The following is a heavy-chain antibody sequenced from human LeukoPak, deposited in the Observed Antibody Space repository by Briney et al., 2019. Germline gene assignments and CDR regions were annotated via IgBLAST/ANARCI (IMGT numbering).Heavy chain of an antibody. CDR2: IYWDDDK. Sequence: ESGPTLVKPTQTLTLTCTFSGFSLSTRGVGVGWLRQPPGKAPEWLGIIYWDDDKRFSPSLRSRLTISKDTSKNLVVLTMTNLDPVDTASYYCTHTEVTRHAFDIWGQGTMVTVSS. CDR1: GFSLSTRGVG. CDR3: THTEVTRHAFDI. J-gene: IGHJ3*02. D-gene: IGHD2-21*02. V-gene: IGHV2-5*02.